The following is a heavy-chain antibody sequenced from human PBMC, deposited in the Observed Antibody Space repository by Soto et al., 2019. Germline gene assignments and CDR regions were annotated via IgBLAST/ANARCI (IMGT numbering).Heavy chain of an antibody. V-gene: IGHV3-23*01. CDR2: ITYTGVST. CDR1: EFSFDDYA. J-gene: IGHJ4*02. CDR3: AKARVWYPYFDS. D-gene: IGHD6-13*01. Sequence: EAQLLESGGDLVQPGGSLRLSCAASEFSFDDYAMSWVRQAPGKGLEWVSSITYTGVSTYYVDSVKGRFTISRDNSKDTLYLQMNSLRAEDTAIYYCAKARVWYPYFDSWGQGTLVTVSS.